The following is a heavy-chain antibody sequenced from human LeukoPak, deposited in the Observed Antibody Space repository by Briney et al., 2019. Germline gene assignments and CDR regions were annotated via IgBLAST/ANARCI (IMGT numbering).Heavy chain of an antibody. D-gene: IGHD3-16*01. V-gene: IGHV3-66*01. CDR2: IYSGGST. CDR1: GLTDSSNY. Sequence: PGGSLRLFCAASGLTDSSNYMSWVRHAPGKGLVWVSVIYSGGSTYYADSVKGRFTISRDNSKNTLYLQMNSLRAEDTAVYYCAREWGYYFDYWGQGTLVTVSS. J-gene: IGHJ4*02. CDR3: AREWGYYFDY.